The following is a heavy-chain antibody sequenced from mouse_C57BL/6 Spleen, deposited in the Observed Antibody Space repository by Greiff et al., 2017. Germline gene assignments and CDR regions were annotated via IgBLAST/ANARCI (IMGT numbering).Heavy chain of an antibody. Sequence: EVNVVESGGGLVKPGGSLKLSCAASGFTFSDYGMHWVRQAPEKGLEWVAYISSGNSTIYYADTVKGRFTISRDKAKNTLFLQMTSLRSEDTAMYYCSSDDYDDWFDYWGQGTTLTVSS. CDR3: SSDDYDDWFDY. CDR1: GFTFSDYG. CDR2: ISSGNSTI. D-gene: IGHD2-4*01. J-gene: IGHJ2*01. V-gene: IGHV5-17*01.